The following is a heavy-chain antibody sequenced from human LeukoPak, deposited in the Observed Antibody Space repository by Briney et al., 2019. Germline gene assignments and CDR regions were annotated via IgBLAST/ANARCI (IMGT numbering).Heavy chain of an antibody. CDR3: ARDRGGSWSRYYYGMDV. J-gene: IGHJ6*02. CDR1: GGSISTFY. V-gene: IGHV4-59*06. Sequence: PSETLSLTCTVSGGSISTFYWSWIRQHPGKGLEWIGYIYYSGSTYCNPSLKSRVTISVDTSKNQFSLKLSSVTAADTAVYYCARDRGGSWSRYYYGMDVWGQGTTVTVSS. CDR2: IYYSGST. D-gene: IGHD2-15*01.